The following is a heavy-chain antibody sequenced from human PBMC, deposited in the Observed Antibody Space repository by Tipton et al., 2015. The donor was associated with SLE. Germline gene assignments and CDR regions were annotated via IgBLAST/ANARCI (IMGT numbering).Heavy chain of an antibody. D-gene: IGHD3-10*01. CDR1: GDSISESY. Sequence: TLSLTCTVSGDSISESYLSWIRQPPGKRMEWIGYLYTGGGTNYNPSLKSRLTMSVDTSKNHFSLKLSAVTAADTAVYFCARFHAKSYYEFDLWGQGTLVTVSS. CDR3: ARFHAKSYYEFDL. J-gene: IGHJ4*02. CDR2: LYTGGGT. V-gene: IGHV4-4*08.